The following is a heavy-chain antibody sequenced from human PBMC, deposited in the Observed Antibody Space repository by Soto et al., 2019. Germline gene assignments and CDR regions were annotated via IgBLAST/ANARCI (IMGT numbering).Heavy chain of an antibody. Sequence: GGSLRLSCAASGFTFSSYAMSWVRQAPGKGLEWVSAISGSGGSTFYADSVKGRFTISRDNSKNTLYLQMNSLRAEDTAVYYCAKEGGLSGSYYISSSYYFDYWGQGTLVTISS. CDR3: AKEGGLSGSYYISSSYYFDY. J-gene: IGHJ4*02. D-gene: IGHD1-26*01. CDR2: ISGSGGST. CDR1: GFTFSSYA. V-gene: IGHV3-23*01.